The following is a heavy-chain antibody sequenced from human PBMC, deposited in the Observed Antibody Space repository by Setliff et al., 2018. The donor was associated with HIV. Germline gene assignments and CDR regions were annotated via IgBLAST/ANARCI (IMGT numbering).Heavy chain of an antibody. Sequence: PGGSLRLSCAASGFTFSNAWMSWVRQAPGKGLEWVGRIKSKTDGGTTDSAAPVKGRFTISRDDSKDALYLQMNSLKTEDTAVYYCITHYYDGSGFSPNYFDSWGQGTLVTV. CDR2: IKSKTDGGTT. D-gene: IGHD3-22*01. V-gene: IGHV3-15*01. CDR3: ITHYYDGSGFSPNYFDS. J-gene: IGHJ4*02. CDR1: GFTFSNAW.